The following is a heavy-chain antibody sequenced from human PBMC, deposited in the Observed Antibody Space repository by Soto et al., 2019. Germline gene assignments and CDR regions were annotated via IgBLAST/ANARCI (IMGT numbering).Heavy chain of an antibody. CDR1: GFTFSSYA. J-gene: IGHJ5*02. V-gene: IGHV3-23*01. CDR3: ATASTFDP. CDR2: ISESGGST. Sequence: GGSLRLSCAASGFTFSSYAMSWVRQAPGKGLEWASVISESGGSTYYADSVKGRFTISRDNSNNTLYLQMNSQRTEDTAVYHCATASTFDPWGQGTLVTVTS.